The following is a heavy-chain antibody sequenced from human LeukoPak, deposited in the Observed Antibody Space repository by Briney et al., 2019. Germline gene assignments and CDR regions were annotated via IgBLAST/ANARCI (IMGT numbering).Heavy chain of an antibody. CDR1: GDSLSNDNYY. Sequence: SETLSLTCIVSGDSLSNDNYYWGWIRQPPGKGLEWIGSVYYSGSTYYNPSLRSRITMSVDTSKSQFSLNLSSVTAADTAVYYCARHVHHSSGFEYYFDYWGQGTLVTVSS. CDR3: ARHVHHSSGFEYYFDY. CDR2: VYYSGST. J-gene: IGHJ4*02. V-gene: IGHV4-39*01. D-gene: IGHD3-22*01.